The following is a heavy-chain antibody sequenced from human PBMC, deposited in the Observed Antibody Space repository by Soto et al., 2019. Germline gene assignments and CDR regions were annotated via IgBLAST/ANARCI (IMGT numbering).Heavy chain of an antibody. CDR2: IIPILGIA. J-gene: IGHJ4*02. CDR3: ARDLLAYGPGPTTDY. D-gene: IGHD3-10*01. Sequence: SVKVSCKASGGTFSSYTISWVRQAPGQGLEWMGRIIPILGIANYAQKFQGRVTITADKSTSTAYMELSSLRSEDTAVYYCARDLLAYGPGPTTDYWGQGTLVPVSS. CDR1: GGTFSSYT. V-gene: IGHV1-69*04.